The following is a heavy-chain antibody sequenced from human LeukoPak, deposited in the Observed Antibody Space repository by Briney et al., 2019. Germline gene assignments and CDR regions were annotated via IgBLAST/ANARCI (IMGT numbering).Heavy chain of an antibody. CDR3: AKDMGCSSTSCYNDAFDI. Sequence: SLRLSCAASGFTFDDYAMHWVRQAPGKGLEWVSGISWNSGSIGYADSVKGRFTISRDNAKNSLYLQMNSLRAEDMALYYCAKDMGCSSTSCYNDAFDIWGQGTMVTVFS. V-gene: IGHV3-9*03. D-gene: IGHD2-2*01. CDR1: GFTFDDYA. J-gene: IGHJ3*02. CDR2: ISWNSGSI.